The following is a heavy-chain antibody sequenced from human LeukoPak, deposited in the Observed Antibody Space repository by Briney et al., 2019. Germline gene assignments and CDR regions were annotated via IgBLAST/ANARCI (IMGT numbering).Heavy chain of an antibody. CDR1: GYTFTSYY. Sequence: ASVKVSCKASGYTFTSYYMHWVRQAPGQGLEWMGVINPSGGSTNYAQKFQGRVTMTRDTSTNTVYMELSSLRSEDTAVYYCARGPSITMIRGGQWYYYMDVWGKGTTVTISS. CDR3: ARGPSITMIRGGQWYYYMDV. J-gene: IGHJ6*03. D-gene: IGHD3-10*01. V-gene: IGHV1-46*01. CDR2: INPSGGST.